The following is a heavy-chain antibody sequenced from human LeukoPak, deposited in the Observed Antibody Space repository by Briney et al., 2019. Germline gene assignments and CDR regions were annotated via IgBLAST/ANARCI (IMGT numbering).Heavy chain of an antibody. CDR2: IDWDDDK. J-gene: IGHJ4*02. Sequence: RESGPALVKATQTLTLTCTFSGFSLSTSGMCVSWIRPPPGKALEWLALIDWDDDKYFSTSLKTRLTISKDTSKNQVVLTMTNMDPVDTATYCCARVPGLSKAVDYWGQGTLVAVSS. V-gene: IGHV2-70*01. D-gene: IGHD6-19*01. CDR1: GFSLSTSGMC. CDR3: ARVPGLSKAVDY.